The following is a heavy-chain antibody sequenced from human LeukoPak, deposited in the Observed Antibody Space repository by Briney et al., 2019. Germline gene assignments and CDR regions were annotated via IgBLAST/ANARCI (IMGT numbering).Heavy chain of an antibody. CDR1: GGSISSCY. J-gene: IGHJ4*02. CDR2: IYYSGTT. D-gene: IGHD3-16*01. V-gene: IGHV4-59*08. Sequence: PSETLSLTCTVSGGSISSCYWSWIRQPPGKGLEWIGYIYYSGTTNYNPSLKSRVTISVDTSKNQLSLKLSSVTAADTAVYYCARYWGSATLYFDYWGQGTLVTVSS. CDR3: ARYWGSATLYFDY.